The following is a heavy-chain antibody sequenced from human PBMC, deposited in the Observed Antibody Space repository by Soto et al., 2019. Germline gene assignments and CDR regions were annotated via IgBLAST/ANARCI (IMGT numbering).Heavy chain of an antibody. V-gene: IGHV3-11*06. CDR1: GFTFSDYY. J-gene: IGHJ4*02. Sequence: PGGSLRLSCAASGFTFSDYYMRWIRQAPGKGLEWVSYISSSSSYTNYADSVKGRFTISRDNAKNSLYLQMNSLRAEDTAVYYCARGYYDSSGYSDYWGQGPLVTVSS. CDR2: ISSSSSYT. CDR3: ARGYYDSSGYSDY. D-gene: IGHD3-22*01.